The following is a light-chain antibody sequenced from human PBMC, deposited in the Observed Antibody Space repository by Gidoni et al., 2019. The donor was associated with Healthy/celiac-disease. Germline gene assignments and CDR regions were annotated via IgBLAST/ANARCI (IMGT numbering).Light chain of an antibody. V-gene: IGLV2-8*01. CDR2: EVS. Sequence: QSALTQPPSASVSPGQSVTISCTGTSSDVGSYNYVSCYQQHPGKAPKLMIYEVSKRPSGVPDRFSGSKSGNTASLTVSGLQAEDEADYYCSSYAGSNNLVFGGGTKLTVL. CDR1: SSDVGSYNY. J-gene: IGLJ2*01. CDR3: SSYAGSNNLV.